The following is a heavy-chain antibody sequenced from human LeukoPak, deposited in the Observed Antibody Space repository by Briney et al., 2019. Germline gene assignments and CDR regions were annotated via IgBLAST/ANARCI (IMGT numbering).Heavy chain of an antibody. D-gene: IGHD5-24*01. Sequence: GASVKVSCKASGYTFTSYYMHWVRQAPGQGLEWMGIINPSGGNTNYAQNFQGRVTMTRDTSTSTVYMELSSLGSEDTAIYYCARIRDGYNDAYDIWGQGTVVTVPS. CDR1: GYTFTSYY. V-gene: IGHV1-46*01. J-gene: IGHJ3*02. CDR2: INPSGGNT. CDR3: ARIRDGYNDAYDI.